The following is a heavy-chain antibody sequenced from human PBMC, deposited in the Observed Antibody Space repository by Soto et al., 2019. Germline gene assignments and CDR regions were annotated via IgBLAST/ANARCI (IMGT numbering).Heavy chain of an antibody. J-gene: IGHJ3*02. V-gene: IGHV4-59*01. D-gene: IGHD3-3*01. Sequence: SETLSLTCTVSGGSISSYYWSWIRQPPGKGLEWIGYIYYSGSTNYNPSLKSRVTISVDTSKNQFSLKLSSVTAADTAVYYCARQLSFLEWLVTPDAFDIWGQGTMVTVSS. CDR1: GGSISSYY. CDR2: IYYSGST. CDR3: ARQLSFLEWLVTPDAFDI.